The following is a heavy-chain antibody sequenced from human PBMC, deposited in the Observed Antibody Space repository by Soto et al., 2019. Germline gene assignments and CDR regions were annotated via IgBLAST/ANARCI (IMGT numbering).Heavy chain of an antibody. D-gene: IGHD2-2*01. CDR2: IRSKAYGGTT. CDR3: TFDIVVVPAAMPDYYYYGMDV. Sequence: GGSLRLSCTASGFTFGDYAMSWFRQAPGKGLEWVGFIRSKAYGGTTEYAASVKGRFTISRDDSKSIAYLQMNSLKTEDTAVYYCTFDIVVVPAAMPDYYYYGMDVWGQGTTVTVSS. J-gene: IGHJ6*02. CDR1: GFTFGDYA. V-gene: IGHV3-49*03.